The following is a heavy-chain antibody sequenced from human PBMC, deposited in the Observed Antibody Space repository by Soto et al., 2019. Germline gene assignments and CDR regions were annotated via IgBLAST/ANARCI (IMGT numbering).Heavy chain of an antibody. CDR1: RYSFATYC. V-gene: IGHV5-51*01. J-gene: IGHJ6*02. CDR2: IYPSNSYT. Sequence: GVSLKISCTDSRYSFATYCIACVRQITGKGLKRIGIIYPSNSYTKYSPSFQGQVTISTDTSITTAYLQWNSRKSLDTAMYYCARTAPSNGMDVWGQGTTVTVSS. CDR3: ARTAPSNGMDV.